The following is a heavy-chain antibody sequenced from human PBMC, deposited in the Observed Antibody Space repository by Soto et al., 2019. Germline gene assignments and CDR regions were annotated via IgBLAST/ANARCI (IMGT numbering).Heavy chain of an antibody. CDR1: GFTFYNYG. V-gene: IGHV3-33*01. Sequence: QVQLVESGGGVVQPGRSLRLSCVASGFTFYNYGMHWVRQAPGKGLEWVAAIWPDGDIEHYPDSVKGRFTISRDNSRNXLYLHMNRLRAEDTAMYYCAIVGIVATTQMGWFAPCGQGTLVIVSS. J-gene: IGHJ5*02. D-gene: IGHD1-26*01. CDR3: AIVGIVATTQMGWFAP. CDR2: IWPDGDIE.